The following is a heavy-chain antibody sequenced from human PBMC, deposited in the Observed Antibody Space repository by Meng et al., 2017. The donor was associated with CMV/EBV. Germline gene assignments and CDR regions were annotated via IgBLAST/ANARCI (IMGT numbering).Heavy chain of an antibody. CDR3: ARDHGGVVPAYWFDP. V-gene: IGHV1-2*02. CDR2: INPNSGGT. Sequence: ASVKVSCKASGYTFTGYYMHWVRQAPGQGLEWMGWINPNSGGTNYAQKFQGRVTMTRDTSISTAYMELSRLSSDDTAVYYCARDHGGVVPAYWFDPWGQGTLVTVSS. D-gene: IGHD2-2*01. J-gene: IGHJ5*02. CDR1: GYTFTGYY.